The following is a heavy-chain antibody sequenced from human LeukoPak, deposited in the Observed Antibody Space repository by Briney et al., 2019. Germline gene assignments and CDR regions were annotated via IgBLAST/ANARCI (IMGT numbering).Heavy chain of an antibody. D-gene: IGHD6-13*01. V-gene: IGHV4-59*10. CDR3: ARVSSSWYQDWYFDL. CDR2: IDTSGNT. Sequence: SETLSLTCAVYGGSFSGYYWSWIRQPAGKGLEWIGRIDTSGNTNYKPSLKSRVTMSVDTSKNQFSLKLSSVTAADTAVYYCARVSSSWYQDWYFDLWGRGTLVTVSS. CDR1: GGSFSGYY. J-gene: IGHJ2*01.